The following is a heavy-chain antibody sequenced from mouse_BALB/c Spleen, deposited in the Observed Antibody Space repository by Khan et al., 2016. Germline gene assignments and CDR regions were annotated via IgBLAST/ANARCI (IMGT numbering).Heavy chain of an antibody. CDR3: ATGSSGYWYYFDY. CDR2: IHYSGST. J-gene: IGHJ2*01. Sequence: EVQLQASGPDLVKPSQSVSLTCTVTGYSITSHYSWHWIRHFPGNKVEWMGYIHYSGSTDFNPSLKSRNSITRDTSKNQFFLQLNSVTTEDTATYYWATGSSGYWYYFDYWGQGTTLTVSS. CDR1: GYSITSHYS. V-gene: IGHV3-1*02. D-gene: IGHD3-1*01.